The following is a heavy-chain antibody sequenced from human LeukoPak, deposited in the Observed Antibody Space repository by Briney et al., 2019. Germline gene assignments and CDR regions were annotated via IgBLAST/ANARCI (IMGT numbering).Heavy chain of an antibody. D-gene: IGHD3-10*01. CDR2: INPSSGGT. V-gene: IGHV1-46*01. Sequence: ASVKVSCKASGYKFTSYYIHWVRQAPGQGLEWMGIINPSSGGTTYAQKFQGRVTMTRDTSTSTVYMDLSGLRSEDTAVDSCARDLYYGSGAYYNGWDYWGQGTLVTVSS. CDR1: GYKFTSYY. CDR3: ARDLYYGSGAYYNGWDY. J-gene: IGHJ4*02.